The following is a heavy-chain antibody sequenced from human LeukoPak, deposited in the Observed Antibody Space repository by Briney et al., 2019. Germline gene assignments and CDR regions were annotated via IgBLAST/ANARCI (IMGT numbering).Heavy chain of an antibody. V-gene: IGHV3-30-3*01. CDR2: ISNDEGRK. CDR1: GFTFSNYA. Sequence: PGGSLRLSCAASGFTFSNYAMHWVRQAPGKGLEWVAVISNDEGRKYYADSVKGRFTISRDNSKNTLYLQMNSLRAEDTAVYYCAKDDAFWSGYYEAFDIWGQGTMVTVSS. CDR3: AKDDAFWSGYYEAFDI. D-gene: IGHD3-3*01. J-gene: IGHJ3*02.